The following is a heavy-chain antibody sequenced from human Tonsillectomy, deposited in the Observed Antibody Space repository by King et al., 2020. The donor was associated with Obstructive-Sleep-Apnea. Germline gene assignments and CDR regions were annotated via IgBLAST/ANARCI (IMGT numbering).Heavy chain of an antibody. J-gene: IGHJ6*02. Sequence: VQLVESGGGLVQPGGSLKLSCAASGFTFSGSAMHWVRQASGKGLGWVGRITSKANSYATAYAASVKGRFTISRDDSKNTAYLQMNSLKTEDTAVYYCTRLRWFGDDDYYYGMDVWGQGTTVTVSS. CDR2: ITSKANSYAT. CDR1: GFTFSGSA. D-gene: IGHD3-10*01. V-gene: IGHV3-73*01. CDR3: TRLRWFGDDDYYYGMDV.